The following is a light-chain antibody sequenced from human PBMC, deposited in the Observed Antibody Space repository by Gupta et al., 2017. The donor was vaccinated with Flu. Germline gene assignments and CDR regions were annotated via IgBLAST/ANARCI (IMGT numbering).Light chain of an antibody. CDR3: QESYSTPGP. V-gene: IGKV1-39*01. CDR2: AAS. Sequence: PSSLSASVGDRVTITCRASQGVGRYLNWFQKKPGKPPKLLIYAASNLQSGVPLRFSGSGSETDFTLTISSLQPDDFATYYCQESYSTPGPFGQGTKVEIK. J-gene: IGKJ1*01. CDR1: QGVGRY.